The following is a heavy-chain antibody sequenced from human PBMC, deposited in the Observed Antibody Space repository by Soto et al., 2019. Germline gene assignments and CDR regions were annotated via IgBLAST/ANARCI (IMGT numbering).Heavy chain of an antibody. J-gene: IGHJ5*02. CDR2: TRNKANSYTQ. CDR1: GFTFSDHY. V-gene: IGHV3-72*01. Sequence: GGSLRLSCAASGFTFSDHYMDWVRQAPGKGLEWVGRTRNKANSYTQEYAASVKGRFTISRADSKNSLYLQMNSLKTVDTAVYYCAREHSLARIDYGDYVWEENWFDPWGQGTLVTVSS. D-gene: IGHD4-17*01. CDR3: AREHSLARIDYGDYVWEENWFDP.